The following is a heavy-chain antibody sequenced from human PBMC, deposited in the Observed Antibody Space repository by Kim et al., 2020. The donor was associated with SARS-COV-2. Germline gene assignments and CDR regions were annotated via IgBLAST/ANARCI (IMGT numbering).Heavy chain of an antibody. J-gene: IGHJ4*02. CDR3: ARDEEVAAVLRYFDWLFALDY. Sequence: GGSLRLSCAASGFTFSSYWMHWVRQAPGKGLVWVSRINSDGSSTSYADSVKGRFTISRDNAKNTLYLQMNSLRAEDTAVYYCARDEEVAAVLRYFDWLFALDYWGQGTLVTVSS. CDR1: GFTFSSYW. CDR2: INSDGSST. D-gene: IGHD3-9*01. V-gene: IGHV3-74*01.